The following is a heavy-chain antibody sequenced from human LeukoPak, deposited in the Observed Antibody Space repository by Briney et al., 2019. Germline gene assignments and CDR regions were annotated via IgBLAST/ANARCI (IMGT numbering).Heavy chain of an antibody. CDR3: ASREGCSSTSCYARGRAFDI. V-gene: IGHV3-66*01. Sequence: SGGSLRLSCAASGFTFSSNYMSWVRQAPGKGLEWVSVIYSGSSTYYADSVKGRFTISRDNSKNTLYLQMNSLRAEDTAVYYCASREGCSSTSCYARGRAFDIWGQGTTVTVSS. D-gene: IGHD2-2*01. J-gene: IGHJ3*02. CDR2: IYSGSST. CDR1: GFTFSSNY.